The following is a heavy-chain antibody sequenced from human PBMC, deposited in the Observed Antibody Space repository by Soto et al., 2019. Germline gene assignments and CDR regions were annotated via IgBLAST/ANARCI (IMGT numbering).Heavy chain of an antibody. CDR2: IIPIFGTA. J-gene: IGHJ4*02. Sequence: GASVKVSCEASGGTFSSYAISWVRQAPGQGLEWMGGIIPIFGTANYAQKFQGRVTITADESTSTAYMELSSLRSEDTAVYYCARSAIQQWSPLYYFDYWGQGTLVTVSS. CDR1: GGTFSSYA. V-gene: IGHV1-69*13. CDR3: ARSAIQQWSPLYYFDY. D-gene: IGHD6-19*01.